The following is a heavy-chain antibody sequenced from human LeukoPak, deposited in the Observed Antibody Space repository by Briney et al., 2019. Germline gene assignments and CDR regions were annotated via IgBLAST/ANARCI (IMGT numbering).Heavy chain of an antibody. CDR3: ARAGYSSGWYGDY. V-gene: IGHV4-61*02. J-gene: IGHJ4*02. CDR2: IYTSGST. Sequence: PSQTLSLTCTVSGGSISSGSYYWSWIRQPAGKGPEWIGRIYTSGSTNYNPSLKSRVTISVDTSKNQFSLKLSSVTAADTAVYYCARAGYSSGWYGDYWGQGTLVTVSS. D-gene: IGHD6-19*01. CDR1: GGSISSGSYY.